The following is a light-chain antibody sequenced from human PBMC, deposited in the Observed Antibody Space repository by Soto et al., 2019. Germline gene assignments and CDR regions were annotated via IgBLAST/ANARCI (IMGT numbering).Light chain of an antibody. CDR2: GNS. V-gene: IGLV1-40*01. CDR3: QSYDSSLSGYVV. J-gene: IGLJ2*01. CDR1: SSSIGAGYD. Sequence: QSVLTQPPSVSGAPGQRVTISCTGSSSSIGAGYDVHWYQQLPGTAPKLLIYGNSNRPSGVPDRFSGSKSGTSASLAITGLQAEDEADYYCQSYDSSLSGYVVFGGGTQLTVL.